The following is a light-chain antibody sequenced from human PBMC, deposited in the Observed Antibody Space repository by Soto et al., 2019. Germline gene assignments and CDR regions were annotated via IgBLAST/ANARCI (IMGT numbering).Light chain of an antibody. CDR3: QQSHSTPLV. CDR2: AAS. CDR1: QSFDTY. Sequence: DIQMTQSPSSLSASVGDRVTITCRASQSFDTYLNWYQQKPGKAPKFLIYAASSLQSGVPSRFSGGGSGTDFTLTISSLQPEDFATYYCQQSHSTPLVFGQGTKVEIK. V-gene: IGKV1-39*01. J-gene: IGKJ1*01.